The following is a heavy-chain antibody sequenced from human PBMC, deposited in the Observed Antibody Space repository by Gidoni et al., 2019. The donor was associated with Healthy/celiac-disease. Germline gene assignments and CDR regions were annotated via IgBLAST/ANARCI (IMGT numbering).Heavy chain of an antibody. D-gene: IGHD3-10*01. CDR2: ISGSGGST. Sequence: VQLVESGGGLVQPGGSLRLPCAASGFTFSSYAMSWVRQAPGEGLAWVSAISGSGGSTYYADSVKGRFTISRENSKNTLYLQMNSLRAEDTAVYYCAKSGPGSHHSPHDYWGQGTLVTVSS. J-gene: IGHJ4*02. V-gene: IGHV3-23*04. CDR3: AKSGPGSHHSPHDY. CDR1: GFTFSSYA.